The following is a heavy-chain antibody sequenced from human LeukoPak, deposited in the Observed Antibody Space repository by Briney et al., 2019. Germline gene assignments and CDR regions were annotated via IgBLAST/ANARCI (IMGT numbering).Heavy chain of an antibody. Sequence: PSQTLSLTCTVSGGSISSGGYYWSCIRQHPGKGLECIGYIYYSGSTYYNPSLKSRVTISVDTSKNQFSLKLSSVTAADTAVYYCERISEYSPDYWRQGTLVTVSS. V-gene: IGHV4-31*03. CDR3: ERISEYSPDY. J-gene: IGHJ4*02. D-gene: IGHD6-6*01. CDR1: GGSISSGGYY. CDR2: IYYSGST.